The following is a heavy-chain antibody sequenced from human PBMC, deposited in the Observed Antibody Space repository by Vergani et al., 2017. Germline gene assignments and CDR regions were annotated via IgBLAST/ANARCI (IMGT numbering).Heavy chain of an antibody. CDR2: ISGRGDTI. Sequence: QVQLVESGGGLVKPGGSLRLSCAASGFIFSDYYMTWIRQTPGKGLEWISQISGRGDTIYYAASVRGRFSVSRVNAKNSLYLQMNSLRVGDSAIYYCARDSTSPVGSDYWGLGTLVTVSS. CDR3: ARDSTSPVGSDY. D-gene: IGHD3-10*01. J-gene: IGHJ4*02. CDR1: GFIFSDYY. V-gene: IGHV3-11*04.